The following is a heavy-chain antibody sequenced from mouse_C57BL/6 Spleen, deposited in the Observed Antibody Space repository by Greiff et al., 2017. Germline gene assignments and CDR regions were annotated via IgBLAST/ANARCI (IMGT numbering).Heavy chain of an antibody. CDR2: IWWDDDK. D-gene: IGHD2-5*01. J-gene: IGHJ2*01. CDR1: GFSLSTFGMG. Sequence: QVTLKVSGPGILQPSQTLSLTCSFSGFSLSTFGMGVGWIRQPSGKGLEWLAHIWWDDDKYYNPALKSRLTISKDTSKKQVFLKIANVDTADTATYYCARMTPAYYSNHYFDYWGQGTTLTVSS. V-gene: IGHV8-8*01. CDR3: ARMTPAYYSNHYFDY.